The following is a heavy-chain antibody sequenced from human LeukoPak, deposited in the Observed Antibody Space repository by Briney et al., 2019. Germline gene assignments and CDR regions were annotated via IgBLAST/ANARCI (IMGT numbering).Heavy chain of an antibody. CDR3: AKGIPFDF. J-gene: IGHJ4*02. CDR1: FPVTNGFH. CDR2: VHHTGTT. Sequence: KSSETLSLTCSVSFPVTNGFHWAWIRQPPGKGLEFMGYVHHTGTTYYNPSLNSRVTISVDTSKYQFSLRLTSVTAADTAVYFCAKGIPFDFRGQGRLVTVSS. D-gene: IGHD2-2*02. V-gene: IGHV4-38-2*02.